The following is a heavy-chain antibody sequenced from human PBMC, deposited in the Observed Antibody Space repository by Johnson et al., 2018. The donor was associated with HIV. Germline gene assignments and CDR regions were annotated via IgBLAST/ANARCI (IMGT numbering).Heavy chain of an antibody. CDR3: ARVRPNPTVTTRGAAFDI. J-gene: IGHJ3*02. D-gene: IGHD4-17*01. CDR2: IRFDGSIE. V-gene: IGHV3-30*03. Sequence: QVQLVESGGGVVQPGRSLRLSCAASGFTVRSSYMSWVRQVPGKGLDWVAFIRFDGSIEHQRDNSKNTLYLQMNSLRAEDTAVYYCARVRPNPTVTTRGAAFDIWGQGTMVTVSS. CDR1: GFTVRSSY.